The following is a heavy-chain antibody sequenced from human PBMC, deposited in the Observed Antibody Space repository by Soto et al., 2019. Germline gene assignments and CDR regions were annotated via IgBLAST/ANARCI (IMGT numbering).Heavy chain of an antibody. CDR2: IYYSGST. V-gene: IGHV4-61*01. CDR1: GCSLSGGNYY. J-gene: IGHJ6*02. D-gene: IGHD3-22*01. Sequence: PSETLSLTCTVSGCSLSGGNYYWSWIRQPPGKGLEWIGYIYYSGSTNYNPSLMSRVTLSVDTSKNQFSLNLSSVTAADTAVYYCARDTKEYYYDSSGYYLGYYYYGMDVWGQGTTVAVS. CDR3: ARDTKEYYYDSSGYYLGYYYYGMDV.